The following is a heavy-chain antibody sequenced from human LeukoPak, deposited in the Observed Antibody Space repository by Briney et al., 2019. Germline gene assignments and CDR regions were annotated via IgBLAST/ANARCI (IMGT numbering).Heavy chain of an antibody. J-gene: IGHJ4*02. CDR1: GGPISPFY. D-gene: IGHD3-22*01. CDR2: IYYTGGH. V-gene: IGHV4-59*08. Sequence: PSETLSLTCTVSGGPISPFYWHWLRQPPGKGLVCLAYIYYTGGHNYNRSLKSRITISIDTPKKHLSPEMSSLHTADKAVYSFARHYDNDGYYYPHFDYWGQGNLVSVSS. CDR3: ARHYDNDGYYYPHFDY.